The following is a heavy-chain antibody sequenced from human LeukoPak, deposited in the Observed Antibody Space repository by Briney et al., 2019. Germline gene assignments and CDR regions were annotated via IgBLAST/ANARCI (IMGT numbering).Heavy chain of an antibody. D-gene: IGHD1-26*01. CDR2: IIDSGNSI. Sequence: GGSLRLSCAASGVTFSSCAMSWVRQAPGKGLEWVSTIIDSGNSIYYADSAEGRFTISRDNSKNTLYLQMNSLRAGDTAVYYCAKDPIFSGSYGVFDYWGLGTLVTVSS. CDR1: GVTFSSCA. CDR3: AKDPIFSGSYGVFDY. V-gene: IGHV3-23*01. J-gene: IGHJ4*02.